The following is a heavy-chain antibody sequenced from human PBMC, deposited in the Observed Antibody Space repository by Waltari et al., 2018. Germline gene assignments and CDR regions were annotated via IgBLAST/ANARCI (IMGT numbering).Heavy chain of an antibody. Sequence: EVQLLESGGGLVQPGGSLRLCCAASGFPFGYYAMSWVRQAPGKGLEWVSIVSAVGSDTYYADSLKGRFTISRDNSKNTLFLQMNSLRDDDTAVYYCAKGRIGVGAFDFDYWGQGTLVTVSS. J-gene: IGHJ4*02. CDR1: GFPFGYYA. D-gene: IGHD1-26*01. CDR3: AKGRIGVGAFDFDY. V-gene: IGHV3-23*01. CDR2: VSAVGSDT.